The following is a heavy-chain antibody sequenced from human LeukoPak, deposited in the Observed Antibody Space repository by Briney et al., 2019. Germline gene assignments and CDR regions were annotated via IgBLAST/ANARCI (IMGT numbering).Heavy chain of an antibody. V-gene: IGHV3-33*08. CDR1: GFTFSSYT. Sequence: PGGSLRLSCAASGFTFSSYTIHWVCQAPGKGLEWVATIWSDGSNKYYADSVKGRFTISRDNFKNTLYLQMNSLRAEDTAVYYCASVCSGTSCHFDYWGQGTLVTVSS. D-gene: IGHD2-2*01. CDR2: IWSDGSNK. CDR3: ASVCSGTSCHFDY. J-gene: IGHJ4*02.